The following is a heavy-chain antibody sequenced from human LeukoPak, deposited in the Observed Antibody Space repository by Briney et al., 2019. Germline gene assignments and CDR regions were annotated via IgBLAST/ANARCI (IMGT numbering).Heavy chain of an antibody. D-gene: IGHD3-22*01. V-gene: IGHV4-34*01. CDR3: ARVAPEAYYYDSSGPIDY. Sequence: SETLSLTCAVYGGSFSGYYWSWIRRPPGKGLEWIGEINHSGSTNYNPSLKSRVTISVDTSKNQFSLKLSSVTAADTAVYYCARVAPEAYYYDSSGPIDYWGQGTLVTVSS. CDR2: INHSGST. CDR1: GGSFSGYY. J-gene: IGHJ4*02.